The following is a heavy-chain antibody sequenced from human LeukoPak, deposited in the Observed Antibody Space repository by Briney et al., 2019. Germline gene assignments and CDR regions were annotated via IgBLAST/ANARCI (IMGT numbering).Heavy chain of an antibody. D-gene: IGHD3-3*01. J-gene: IGHJ4*02. CDR3: AKGSPYFWSGYYPR. CDR2: ISGSGGST. Sequence: GGSLRLSCAASGFTFSSYSMNWVRQAPGKGLEWVSAISGSGGSTYYADSVKGRFTISRDNSKNTLYLQMNSLRAEDTAVYYCAKGSPYFWSGYYPRWGQGTLVTVSS. CDR1: GFTFSSYS. V-gene: IGHV3-23*01.